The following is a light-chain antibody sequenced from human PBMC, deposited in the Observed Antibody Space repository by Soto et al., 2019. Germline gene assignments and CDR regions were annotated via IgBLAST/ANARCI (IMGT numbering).Light chain of an antibody. V-gene: IGKV3-20*01. CDR2: SAS. Sequence: EIVLTQSPGTLSLSPGARVPLSCRASQRVSSNYVAWYQQRPGQPPRLLIYSASRRANGIPDRFSGSGSGTDFTLTLSRLESEDFAVYYCQQYGTVPNTFGQGTRLEIK. J-gene: IGKJ5*01. CDR1: QRVSSNY. CDR3: QQYGTVPNT.